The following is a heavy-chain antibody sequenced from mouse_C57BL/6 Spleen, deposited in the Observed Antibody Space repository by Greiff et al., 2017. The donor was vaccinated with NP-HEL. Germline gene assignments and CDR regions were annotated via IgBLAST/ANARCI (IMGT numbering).Heavy chain of an antibody. Sequence: VKLVESGPGLVQPSQSLSITCTVSGFSLTSYGVHWVRQSPGKGLEWLGVIWSGGSTDYNAAFISRLSISKDNSKSQVFFKMNSLQADDTAIYYCARIYDYDDGYAMDYWGQGTSVTVSS. CDR3: ARIYDYDDGYAMDY. V-gene: IGHV2-2*01. CDR1: GFSLTSYG. CDR2: IWSGGST. D-gene: IGHD2-4*01. J-gene: IGHJ4*01.